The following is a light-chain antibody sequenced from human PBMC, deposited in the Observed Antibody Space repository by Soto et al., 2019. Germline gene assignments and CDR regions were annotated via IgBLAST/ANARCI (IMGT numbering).Light chain of an antibody. CDR2: DAS. J-gene: IGKJ1*01. Sequence: DIQMTHPPSPLSASVGDRITITCRASQDIGGWLAWYQQKPGKAPKHLIHDASILESGVPSRFSGSGSGTEFTLTITSLQPDDFATYYCQQDYCYPWTFGLGTKVDIK. CDR1: QDIGGW. V-gene: IGKV1-5*01. CDR3: QQDYCYPWT.